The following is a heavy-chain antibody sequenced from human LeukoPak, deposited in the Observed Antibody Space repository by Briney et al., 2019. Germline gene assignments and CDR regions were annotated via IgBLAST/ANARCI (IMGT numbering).Heavy chain of an antibody. CDR1: GFTFSTSW. D-gene: IGHD1-26*01. V-gene: IGHV3-7*01. CDR3: ARDHALREDYFDY. CDR2: IQQDGTET. J-gene: IGHJ4*02. Sequence: GGSLRLSCAASGFTFSTSWMSWVRQAPGKGLEWVANIQQDGTETYHVDSVKGRFTISRDNAKNSLYLQMNSLRAEDTAVYYCARDHALREDYFDYWGQGTLVTVSS.